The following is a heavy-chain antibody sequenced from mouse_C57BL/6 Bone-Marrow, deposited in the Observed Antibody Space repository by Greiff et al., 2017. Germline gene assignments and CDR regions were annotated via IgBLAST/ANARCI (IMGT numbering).Heavy chain of an antibody. J-gene: IGHJ1*03. D-gene: IGHD2-1*01. CDR2: IYPRDGST. CDR1: GYTFTDHT. V-gene: IGHV1-78*01. CDR3: ARREDGNYVSYWYFDV. Sequence: QVQLQQSDAELVKPGASVKISCKVSGYTFTDHTIHWMKQRPEQGLEWIGYIYPRDGSTKYNEKFKGKATLTADKSSSTAYMQLNSLTSEDSAVYFGARREDGNYVSYWYFDVWGTGTTVTVSS.